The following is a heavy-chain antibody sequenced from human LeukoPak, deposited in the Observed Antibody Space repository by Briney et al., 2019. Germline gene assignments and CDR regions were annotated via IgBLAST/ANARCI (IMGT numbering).Heavy chain of an antibody. D-gene: IGHD3-10*01. CDR3: AREGPWFGELLALDY. V-gene: IGHV3-7*01. J-gene: IGHJ4*02. CDR2: IKQDGSEK. CDR1: GFTFSSYG. Sequence: PGGSLRLSCAASGFTFSSYGMHWVRQAPGKGLEWVANIKQDGSEKYYVDSVKGRFTISRDNAKNSLYLQMNSLRAEDTAVYYCAREGPWFGELLALDYWGQGTLVTVSS.